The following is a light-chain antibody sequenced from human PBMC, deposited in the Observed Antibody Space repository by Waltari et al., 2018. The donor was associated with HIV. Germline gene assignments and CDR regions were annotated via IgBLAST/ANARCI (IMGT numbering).Light chain of an antibody. CDR1: STDVGTYNL. Sequence: QSALIQPASVSGSPGQSITMSCTGLSTDVGTYNLVSWYQQHPGQAPKLIIYEVTRRPSGVSSRFSGSKSGNTASLTISGLQAEDEADYYCCSYAGSAIAVFGGGTKLTVL. CDR3: CSYAGSAIAV. J-gene: IGLJ2*01. CDR2: EVT. V-gene: IGLV2-23*02.